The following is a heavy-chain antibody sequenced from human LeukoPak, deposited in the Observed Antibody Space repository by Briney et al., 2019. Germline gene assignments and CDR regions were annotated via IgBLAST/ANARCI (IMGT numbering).Heavy chain of an antibody. D-gene: IGHD5-18*01. CDR1: GFTFSSYS. CDR2: ISSSSSYI. V-gene: IGHV3-21*01. Sequence: GGSLRLSCAASGFTFSSYSMNWVRQAPGKGLEWVSSISSSSSYIYYADSVKGRFTISRDNAKNSLYLQMNSLRAEDTAVYYCATARGYNYGSFDYWGQGTLVTVSS. CDR3: ATARGYNYGSFDY. J-gene: IGHJ4*02.